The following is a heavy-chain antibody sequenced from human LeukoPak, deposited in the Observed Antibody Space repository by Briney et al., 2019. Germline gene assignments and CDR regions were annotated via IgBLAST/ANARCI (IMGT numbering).Heavy chain of an antibody. V-gene: IGHV4-4*07. D-gene: IGHD3-10*01. CDR3: ARVYGTPYYYGSGSYYKNYYYMDV. CDR1: GYSISTGYY. CDR2: IYTSGST. J-gene: IGHJ6*03. Sequence: PSETLSLTCTVSGYSISTGYYWDWIRQPAGKGLEWIGRIYTSGSTNYNPSLKSRVTISVDTSKNQFSLKLSSVTAADTAVYYCARVYGTPYYYGSGSYYKNYYYMDVWGKGTTVTVSS.